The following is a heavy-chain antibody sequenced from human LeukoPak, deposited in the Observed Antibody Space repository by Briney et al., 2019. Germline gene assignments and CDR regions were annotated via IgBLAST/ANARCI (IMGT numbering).Heavy chain of an antibody. CDR1: GFTFSSYA. J-gene: IGHJ4*02. D-gene: IGHD2-15*01. CDR2: IWHDGRNK. Sequence: PGGSLRLSCAASGFTFSSYAMSWVRQAPGKGPEWVAVIWHDGRNKYYADSVKGRFTVSRDNSKNTLYLQMSSLGAEDTAVYYCARDRGSDDPIDYWGQGTPVTVSS. CDR3: ARDRGSDDPIDY. V-gene: IGHV3-33*08.